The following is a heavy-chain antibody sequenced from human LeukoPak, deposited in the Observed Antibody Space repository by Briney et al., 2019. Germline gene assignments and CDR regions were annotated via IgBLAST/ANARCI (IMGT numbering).Heavy chain of an antibody. Sequence: PGGSLRLSCSASGFAFSNYGVHGVRQAPGKGREWVAVIWYDGSYKYYADSVKGRFTISRDNSKNTLYLQMNSLRAEDTAVYYCAREYFYDSSGYSDAFDIWGQGTMVTVSS. V-gene: IGHV3-33*01. CDR2: IWYDGSYK. D-gene: IGHD3-22*01. CDR3: AREYFYDSSGYSDAFDI. J-gene: IGHJ3*02. CDR1: GFAFSNYG.